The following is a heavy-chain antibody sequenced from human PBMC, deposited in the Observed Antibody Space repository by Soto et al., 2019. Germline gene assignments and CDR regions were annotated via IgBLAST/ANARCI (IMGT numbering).Heavy chain of an antibody. CDR2: ISSIGSSI. Sequence: RLSCASAGFAFSSFEMTWVRQAPWKGLEWVSYISSIGSSIYYADSVKRRFTISRDNAKNALYLQMNSLRAEDTAVYYCASHPAIWPFNWFDPWGQRTLVTVAS. V-gene: IGHV3-48*03. D-gene: IGHD5-18*01. J-gene: IGHJ5*02. CDR3: ASHPAIWPFNWFDP. CDR1: GFAFSSFE.